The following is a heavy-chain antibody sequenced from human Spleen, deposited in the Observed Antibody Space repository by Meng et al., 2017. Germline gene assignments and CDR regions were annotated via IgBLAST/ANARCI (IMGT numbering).Heavy chain of an antibody. CDR3: ARGPTTMAHDFDY. CDR2: ITHSGST. D-gene: IGHD4-11*01. Sequence: QVHLPQWGGGLLTPSEPLSLSCVVSGGSFSDYSWSWIRQPPGKGLEWIGDITHSGSTNYNPSLESRATISVDTSQNNLSLKLSSVTAADSAVYYCARGPTTMAHDFDYWGQGTLVTVSS. V-gene: IGHV4-34*01. J-gene: IGHJ4*02. CDR1: GGSFSDYS.